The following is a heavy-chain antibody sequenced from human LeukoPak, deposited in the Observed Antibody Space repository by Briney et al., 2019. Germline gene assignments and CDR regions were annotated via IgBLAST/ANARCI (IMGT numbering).Heavy chain of an antibody. V-gene: IGHV5-51*01. CDR2: IYPGDSDT. CDR1: GYTFTSYG. CDR3: ARLSRYCSSTSCYYFDY. Sequence: GASVKVSCKASGYTFTSYGISWVRQMPGKGLEWMGIIYPGDSDTRYSPSFQGQVTISADKSISTAYLQWSSLKASDTAMYYCARLSRYCSSTSCYYFDYWGQGTLVTVSS. D-gene: IGHD2-2*01. J-gene: IGHJ4*02.